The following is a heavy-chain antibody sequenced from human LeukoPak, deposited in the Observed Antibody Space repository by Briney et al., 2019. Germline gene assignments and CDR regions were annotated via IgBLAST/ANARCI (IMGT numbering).Heavy chain of an antibody. CDR3: ARGRGVVVTAIRRRPNFDY. D-gene: IGHD2-21*02. CDR2: INHSGST. J-gene: IGHJ4*02. CDR1: GGSFGGYY. V-gene: IGHV4-34*01. Sequence: PSETLSLTCAVYGGSFGGYYWSWIRQPPGKGLEWIGEINHSGSTNYNPSLKSRVTISVDTSKNQFSLKLSSVTAADTAVYYCARGRGVVVTAIRRRPNFDYWGQGTLVTVSS.